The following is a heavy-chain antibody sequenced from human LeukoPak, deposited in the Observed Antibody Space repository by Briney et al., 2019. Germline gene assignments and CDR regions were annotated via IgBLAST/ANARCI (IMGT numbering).Heavy chain of an antibody. J-gene: IGHJ3*02. CDR3: ARDPLRLDAFDI. D-gene: IGHD6-6*01. V-gene: IGHV1-46*01. Sequence: ASVKVSCKASGYTFTSYYMHWVRQAPGQGLEWMGIINPSSGSTSYAQKFQGRVTMTRDTSTSTVYMELSSLRSEDTAVYYCARDPLRLDAFDIWGQGTMVTVSS. CDR1: GYTFTSYY. CDR2: INPSSGST.